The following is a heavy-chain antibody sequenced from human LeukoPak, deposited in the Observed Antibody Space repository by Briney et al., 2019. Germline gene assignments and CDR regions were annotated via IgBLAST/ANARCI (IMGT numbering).Heavy chain of an antibody. V-gene: IGHV3-30-3*01. J-gene: IGHJ4*02. CDR3: ARGVARSSTSSVDY. Sequence: PGTSLRLSCAASGLTFSSSTLHWARQAPGQGLEWVAFILYDGSNKYYTDSVKDRFTISRDNSKNTLYLQINSLRVEDTALYYCARGVARSSTSSVDYWGQGTLVTVSS. CDR1: GLTFSSST. CDR2: ILYDGSNK. D-gene: IGHD2-2*01.